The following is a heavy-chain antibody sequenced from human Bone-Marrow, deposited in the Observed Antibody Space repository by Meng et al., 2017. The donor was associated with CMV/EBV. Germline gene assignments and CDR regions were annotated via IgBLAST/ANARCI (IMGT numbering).Heavy chain of an antibody. Sequence: SDTLSLTCTVSGGSISSSSYYWGWIRQPPGKGLEWIGSIYYSGSTYYNPSLKSRVTISVDTSKNQFSLKLSSVTAADTAVYYCARDEGGYFDYWGQGTLVTVFS. CDR2: IYYSGST. CDR1: GGSISSSSYY. V-gene: IGHV4-39*07. CDR3: ARDEGGYFDY. J-gene: IGHJ4*02.